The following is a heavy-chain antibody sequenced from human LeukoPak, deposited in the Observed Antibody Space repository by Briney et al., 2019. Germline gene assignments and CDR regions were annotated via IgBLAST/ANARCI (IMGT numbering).Heavy chain of an antibody. J-gene: IGHJ5*02. CDR2: IYYSGST. D-gene: IGHD3-3*01. Sequence: SETLSLTCTVFGGSISSYYWSWIRQPPGKGLEWIGYIYYSGSTNYNPSLKSRVTISVDTSKNQFSLKLSSVTAADTAVYYCARDRPYYDFWSGPPGDWFDPWGQGTLVTVSS. CDR1: GGSISSYY. CDR3: ARDRPYYDFWSGPPGDWFDP. V-gene: IGHV4-59*01.